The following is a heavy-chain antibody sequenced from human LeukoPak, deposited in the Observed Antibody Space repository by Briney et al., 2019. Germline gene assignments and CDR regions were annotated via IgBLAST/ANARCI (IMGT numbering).Heavy chain of an antibody. J-gene: IGHJ5*02. CDR3: ATAMVRGVDNWFDP. D-gene: IGHD3-10*01. CDR2: FDPEDGET. CDR1: GYTLTELS. V-gene: IGHV1-24*01. Sequence: ASVKVSCKVSGYTLTELSMHRVRQAPGKGLEWMGGFDPEDGETIYAQKFQGRVTMTEDKSTDTAYMELSSLRSEDTAVYYCATAMVRGVDNWFDPWGQGTLVTVSS.